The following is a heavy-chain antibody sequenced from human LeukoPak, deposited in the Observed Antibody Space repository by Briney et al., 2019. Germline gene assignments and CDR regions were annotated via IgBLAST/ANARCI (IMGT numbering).Heavy chain of an antibody. J-gene: IGHJ4*02. V-gene: IGHV3-74*01. CDR3: VGSSGWAAY. Sequence: GRSLTLARAPSGSRVNDHWIHSVRPAPGEGLEWVSRIDIDGRSTRYADSVKGRFTFSRDIAKNTLYLQLNTLRARDRAVYYCVGSSGWAAYWGQGTLVTVSS. D-gene: IGHD6-19*01. CDR1: GSRVNDHW. CDR2: IDIDGRST.